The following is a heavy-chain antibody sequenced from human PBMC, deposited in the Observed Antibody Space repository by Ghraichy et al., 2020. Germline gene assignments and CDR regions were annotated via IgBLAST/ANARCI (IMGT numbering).Heavy chain of an antibody. J-gene: IGHJ5*02. CDR3: AREYQLLLPQREVDWFDP. CDR1: GGSISSSSYY. D-gene: IGHD2-2*01. Sequence: SETLSLTCTVSGGSISSSSYYWGWIRQPPGKGLEWIGSIYYSGSTYYNPSLKSRVTISVDTSKNQFSLKLSSVTAADTAVYYCAREYQLLLPQREVDWFDPWGQGTLVTVSS. CDR2: IYYSGST. V-gene: IGHV4-39*07.